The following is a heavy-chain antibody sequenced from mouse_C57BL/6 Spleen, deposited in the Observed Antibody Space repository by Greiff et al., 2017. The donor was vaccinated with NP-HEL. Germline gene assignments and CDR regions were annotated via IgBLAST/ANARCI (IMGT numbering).Heavy chain of an antibody. Sequence: VQLQQPGAELVKPGASVKLSCKASGYTFTSYWMQWVKQRPGQGLEWIGEIDPSDSYTNYNQKFKGKATLTVDTSSSTAYMQLSSLTSEDSAVYYCARSRYYAMDYWGQGTSVTVSS. J-gene: IGHJ4*01. V-gene: IGHV1-50*01. CDR3: ARSRYYAMDY. CDR2: IDPSDSYT. CDR1: GYTFTSYW.